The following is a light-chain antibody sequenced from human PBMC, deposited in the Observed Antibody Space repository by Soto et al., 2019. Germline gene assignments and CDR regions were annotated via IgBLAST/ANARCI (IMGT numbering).Light chain of an antibody. CDR2: DAS. V-gene: IGKV3-11*01. Sequence: EIVLTQSPATLSLSPGERATLSCRASQSVSSYLAWYQQKAGQAPRLLIYDASNRATGIPARFSGSVSGTDFTLTISSLEPEDFAVYYCQQRITFAQGTRLEIK. CDR1: QSVSSY. J-gene: IGKJ5*01. CDR3: QQRIT.